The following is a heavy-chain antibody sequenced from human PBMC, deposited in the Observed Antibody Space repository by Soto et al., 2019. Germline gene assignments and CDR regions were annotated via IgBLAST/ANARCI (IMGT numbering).Heavy chain of an antibody. Sequence: QVQLVQSGAEVKKPGASVKVSCKASGYIFTNNDVSWVRQATGQGLEWMGWMNPGSGDTGYAQKFQGRGTMTRNISIATAYMELSSLRADDTAIYYCARMASFGSLNWFDPWGQGTLVTVSS. CDR3: ARMASFGSLNWFDP. D-gene: IGHD5-18*01. V-gene: IGHV1-8*01. J-gene: IGHJ5*02. CDR2: MNPGSGDT. CDR1: GYIFTNND.